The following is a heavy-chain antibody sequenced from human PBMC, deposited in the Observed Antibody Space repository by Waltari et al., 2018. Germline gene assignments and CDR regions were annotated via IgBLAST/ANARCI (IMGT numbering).Heavy chain of an antibody. CDR2: IKQDGSGK. D-gene: IGHD3-16*01. J-gene: IGHJ6*02. CDR1: GFTFSSYW. CDR3: ARWGYYYYGMDV. Sequence: EVQLVESGGGLVQPGGSLRLSCAASGFTFSSYWMSWVRQAPGKGLDWGANIKQDGSGKYYGDSVKGRFTSSRDNAKNSLYLQMNSLRAEDTAVYYCARWGYYYYGMDVWGQGTTVTVSS. V-gene: IGHV3-7*01.